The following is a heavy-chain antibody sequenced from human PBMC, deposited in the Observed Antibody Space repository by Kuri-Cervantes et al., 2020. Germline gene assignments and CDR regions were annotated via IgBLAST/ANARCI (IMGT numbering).Heavy chain of an antibody. CDR3: ARGTRGTSRYQLLQHPRWYFDY. Sequence: SETLSLTCTVSGGSISSSSYYWGWIRQPPGKGLEWIGSIYYSGSTNYNPSLKSRVTISVDTSKNQFSLKLSSVTAADTAVYYCARGTRGTSRYQLLQHPRWYFDYWGQGALVTVSS. CDR1: GGSISSSSYY. CDR2: IYYSGST. V-gene: IGHV4-39*01. J-gene: IGHJ4*02. D-gene: IGHD2-2*01.